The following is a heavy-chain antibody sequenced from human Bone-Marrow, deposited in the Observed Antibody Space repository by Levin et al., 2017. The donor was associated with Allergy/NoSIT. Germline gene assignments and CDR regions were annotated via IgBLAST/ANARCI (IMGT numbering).Heavy chain of an antibody. CDR3: ARDKRSYESSGYSRKGYYYYYGMDV. Sequence: GGSLRLSCAASGFTFSSYAMHWVRQAPGKGLEWVAVISYDGSNKYYADSVKGRFTISRDNSKNTLYLQMNSLRAEDTAVYYCARDKRSYESSGYSRKGYYYYYGMDVWGQGTTVTVSS. V-gene: IGHV3-30-3*01. CDR2: ISYDGSNK. J-gene: IGHJ6*02. D-gene: IGHD3-22*01. CDR1: GFTFSSYA.